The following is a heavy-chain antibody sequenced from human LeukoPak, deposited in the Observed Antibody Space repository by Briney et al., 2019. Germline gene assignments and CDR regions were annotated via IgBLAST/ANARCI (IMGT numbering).Heavy chain of an antibody. CDR1: GFTFSSYS. CDR3: AKGRGGNYMDV. V-gene: IGHV3-48*01. J-gene: IGHJ6*03. Sequence: GGSLRLSCAASGFTFSSYSMTWVRQAPGKGLEWISYIGSSSSGSTIYYADAVKGRFTISRDDVKNSLYLQMNSLRGEDTAVYYCAKGRGGNYMDVWGKGTMVTVSS. D-gene: IGHD3-10*01. CDR2: IGSSSSGSTI.